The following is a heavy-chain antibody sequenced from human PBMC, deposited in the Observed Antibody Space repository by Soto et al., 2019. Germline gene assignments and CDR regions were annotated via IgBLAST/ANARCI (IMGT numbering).Heavy chain of an antibody. Sequence: VGSLRLSCAASGFTFSSYAMHWVRQAPGKGLEWVAVISYDGSNKYYADSVKGRFTISRDNSKNTLYLQMNSLRAEDTAVYYCARNTNAFDIWGQGTMVTV. CDR1: GFTFSSYA. CDR3: ARNTNAFDI. V-gene: IGHV3-30-3*01. J-gene: IGHJ3*02. CDR2: ISYDGSNK.